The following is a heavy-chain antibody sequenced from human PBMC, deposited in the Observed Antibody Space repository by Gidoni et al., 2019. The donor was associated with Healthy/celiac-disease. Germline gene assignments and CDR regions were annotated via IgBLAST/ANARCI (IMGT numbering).Heavy chain of an antibody. CDR3: ARARGGRIVGAMYPFDY. Sequence: QVQLVESGGGLVKPGGSLRLYCAASGFTSSDDYLSWIRPAPGKGLEWVSYISSSGSTIYYAASVKGRFTISRDNAKNSLYLQMNSLRAEDTAVYYCARARGGRIVGAMYPFDYWGQGTLVTVSS. CDR1: GFTSSDDY. J-gene: IGHJ4*02. D-gene: IGHD1-26*01. V-gene: IGHV3-11*01. CDR2: ISSSGSTI.